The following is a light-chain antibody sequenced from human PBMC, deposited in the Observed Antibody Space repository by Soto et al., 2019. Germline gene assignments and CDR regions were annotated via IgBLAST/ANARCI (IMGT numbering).Light chain of an antibody. Sequence: DIQMTQSPSTLSASVGDRVTITCRASQSISSWLAWYQQKPGKAPKLLIHEASSLESGVPSRFSGSGSETEFTLTISSLQPYDFATYYCQQYNSYPLTFGGGTKVEIK. V-gene: IGKV1-5*03. CDR1: QSISSW. CDR3: QQYNSYPLT. CDR2: EAS. J-gene: IGKJ4*01.